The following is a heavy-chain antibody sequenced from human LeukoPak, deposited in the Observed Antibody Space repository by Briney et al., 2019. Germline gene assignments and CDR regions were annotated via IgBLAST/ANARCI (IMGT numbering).Heavy chain of an antibody. D-gene: IGHD5-18*01. V-gene: IGHV3-64*01. CDR1: RFTFSSYA. CDR2: IRSNGGIT. Sequence: GGALRLSCAASRFTFSSYAMHSVRQAPGKGLEYVSAIRSNGGITYYGSSMKGRFTMTRDNSKDTLYVQMGSLRDEDMAVYYCAREGYSYGCPSFDYWGQGTLVTVSS. CDR3: AREGYSYGCPSFDY. J-gene: IGHJ4*02.